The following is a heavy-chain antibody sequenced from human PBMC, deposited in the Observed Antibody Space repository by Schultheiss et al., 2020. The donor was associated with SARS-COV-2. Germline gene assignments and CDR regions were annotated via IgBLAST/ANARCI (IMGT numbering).Heavy chain of an antibody. CDR2: ISAYNGNT. J-gene: IGHJ6*02. V-gene: IGHV1-18*01. CDR3: ARSWGYNWKGGMDV. Sequence: ASVKVSCKASGYTFTSYGISWVRQAPGQGLEWMGWISAYNGNTNYAQKFQGRVTITADKSTSTAYMELSSLRSEDTAVYYCARSWGYNWKGGMDVWGQGTTVTVSS. CDR1: GYTFTSYG. D-gene: IGHD1-20*01.